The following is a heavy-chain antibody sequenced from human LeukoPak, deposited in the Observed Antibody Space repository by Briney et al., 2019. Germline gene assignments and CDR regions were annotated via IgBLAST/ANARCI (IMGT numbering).Heavy chain of an antibody. CDR3: ARDSVPATIGYYYYYMDV. J-gene: IGHJ6*03. CDR1: RDTFTGYY. Sequence: ASVKVSCKSSRDTFTGYYIHWVRQAPGQGLEWMGSINPNTAGATYAQKFQDRVTMTRDTSISTAHMELSRLRSDDTAVYYCARDSVPATIGYYYYYMDVWGEGTTVTVSS. CDR2: INPNTAGA. V-gene: IGHV1-2*02. D-gene: IGHD2-2*02.